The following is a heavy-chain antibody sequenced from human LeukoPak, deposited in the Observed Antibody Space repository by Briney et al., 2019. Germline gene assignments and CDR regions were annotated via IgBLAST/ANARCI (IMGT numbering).Heavy chain of an antibody. CDR2: INHSGST. Sequence: SETLSLTCSVSGYSISSDYYWGCIRQPPGKGLEWIGEINHSGSTNYNPSLKSRVTISVDTSKNQFSLKLSSVTAADTAVYYCARLMGMVRGARSGFDYWGQGTLVTVSS. CDR1: GYSISSDYY. CDR3: ARLMGMVRGARSGFDY. V-gene: IGHV4-38-2*02. D-gene: IGHD3-10*01. J-gene: IGHJ4*02.